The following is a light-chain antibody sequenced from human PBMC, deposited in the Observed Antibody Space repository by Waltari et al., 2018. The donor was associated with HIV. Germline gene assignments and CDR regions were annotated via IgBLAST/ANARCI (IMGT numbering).Light chain of an antibody. CDR1: QSVSSY. Sequence: EIVLTQSPATLSLSPGERATLSCRASQSVSSYLAWYQHKPGQAPRLLIYDTSNRATGIPARFSGSGSGTDFTLTITSLEPEDFPVYYCQQRHNWPITFGQGTRVEIK. V-gene: IGKV3-11*01. CDR3: QQRHNWPIT. J-gene: IGKJ5*01. CDR2: DTS.